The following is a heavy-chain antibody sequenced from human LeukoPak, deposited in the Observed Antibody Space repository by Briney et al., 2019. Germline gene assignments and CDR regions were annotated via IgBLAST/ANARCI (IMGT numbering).Heavy chain of an antibody. CDR3: AKSYEMTTSKPDY. CDR1: GFTFRSYA. V-gene: IGHV3-23*01. J-gene: IGHJ4*02. Sequence: PGGSLRLSCAASGFTFRSYAMSWVRQAPGKGLEWVSSISASDGSTYYADSVKGRFTISRDNSKNTLYLQMNSLRAEDTAVYYCAKSYEMTTSKPDYWGQGTLVTVSS. CDR2: ISASDGST. D-gene: IGHD5-24*01.